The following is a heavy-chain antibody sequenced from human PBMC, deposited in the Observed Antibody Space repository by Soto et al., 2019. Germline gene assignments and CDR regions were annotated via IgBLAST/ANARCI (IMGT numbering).Heavy chain of an antibody. J-gene: IGHJ4*02. CDR1: GGTFSSYT. V-gene: IGHV1-69*02. Sequence: GASVKVSCKASGGTFSSYTISWVRQAPGQGLEWMGRIIPILGIANYAQKFQGRVTITADKSTSTAYMELSSLRSEDTAVYYCARAPLSPLIVDYYDSSGSSYYFDYWGQGTLVTVSS. CDR3: ARAPLSPLIVDYYDSSGSSYYFDY. CDR2: IIPILGIA. D-gene: IGHD3-22*01.